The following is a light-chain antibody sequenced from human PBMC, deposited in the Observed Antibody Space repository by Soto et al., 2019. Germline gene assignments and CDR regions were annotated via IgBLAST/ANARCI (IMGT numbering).Light chain of an antibody. CDR3: QQSHSIPRA. J-gene: IGKJ1*01. Sequence: DIQMTQSPSSLSASVGDRVTITCRASQNINSYLNWYQQKPGKAPKLLMYAASSLESGVPSRFKGCGSGTDCTLCYSSLQPEEFATYFCQQSHSIPRAFGQGPKVDIK. V-gene: IGKV1-39*01. CDR1: QNINSY. CDR2: AAS.